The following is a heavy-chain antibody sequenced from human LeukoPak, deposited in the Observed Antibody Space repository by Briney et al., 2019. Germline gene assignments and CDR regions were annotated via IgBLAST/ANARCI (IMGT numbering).Heavy chain of an antibody. V-gene: IGHV1-18*01. CDR1: GYTFTSYG. Sequence: ASVTVSCTASGYTFTSYGISWVRQAPGQGLEWMGRISAYNGNTNYAQKLQGRVTMTTDTSTSTAYMELRSLRSDDTAVYYCARELGTFSWFHPWGQGTLVTVSS. J-gene: IGHJ5*02. D-gene: IGHD3-16*01. CDR3: ARELGTFSWFHP. CDR2: ISAYNGNT.